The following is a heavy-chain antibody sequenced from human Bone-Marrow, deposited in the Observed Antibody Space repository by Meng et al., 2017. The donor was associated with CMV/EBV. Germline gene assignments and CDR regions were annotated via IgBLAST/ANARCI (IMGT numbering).Heavy chain of an antibody. CDR2: ISSSSSYI. V-gene: IGHV3-21*01. CDR3: ARAPARSIVVVVAATDYYGMDV. J-gene: IGHJ6*02. D-gene: IGHD2-15*01. Sequence: GESLKISCAASGFTFSSYSMNWVRQAPGKGLEWVSSISSSSSYIYYADSVKGRFTISRDNAKNSLYLQMTSLRAEDTAVYYCARAPARSIVVVVAATDYYGMDVWGQGTTVTVSS. CDR1: GFTFSSYS.